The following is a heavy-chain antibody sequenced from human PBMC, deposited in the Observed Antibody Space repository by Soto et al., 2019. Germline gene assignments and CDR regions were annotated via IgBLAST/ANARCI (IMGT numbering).Heavy chain of an antibody. Sequence: EEQLLESGGGLVQPGGSLRLSCAASGFTFNNYAMSWVRQAPGKGLEWVSGISGSGGRTYYADSVKGRFTISRDNSKNTLFLQMNSLRAEDTALYYCAKEFRKGSGIVYYYYGMDVWGQGTTLTVSS. CDR3: AKEFRKGSGIVYYYYGMDV. CDR2: ISGSGGRT. J-gene: IGHJ6*02. V-gene: IGHV3-23*01. CDR1: GFTFNNYA. D-gene: IGHD3-10*01.